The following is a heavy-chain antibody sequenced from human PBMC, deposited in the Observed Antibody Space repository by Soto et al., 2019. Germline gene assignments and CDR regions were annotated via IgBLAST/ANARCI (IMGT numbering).Heavy chain of an antibody. CDR3: ARVTNNYYGSGSYYRNETYYYYYGMDV. J-gene: IGHJ6*02. Sequence: ASVKVSCKASGYTFTSYAMHWVRQAPGQRLEWMGWINAGNGNTKYSQKFQGRVTITRDTSASTAYMELSSLRSEDTAVYYCARVTNNYYGSGSYYRNETYYYYYGMDVWGQGTTVTVSS. V-gene: IGHV1-3*01. D-gene: IGHD3-10*01. CDR2: INAGNGNT. CDR1: GYTFTSYA.